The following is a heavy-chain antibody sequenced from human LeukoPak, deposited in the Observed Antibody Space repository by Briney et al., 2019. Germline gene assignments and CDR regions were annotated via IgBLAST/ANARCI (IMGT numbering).Heavy chain of an antibody. D-gene: IGHD2-2*01. CDR2: IIPIFGTA. CDR3: ARASPLRCSSTSCGLSAFDI. J-gene: IGHJ3*02. CDR1: GGTFSSYA. Sequence: SVEVSCKASGGTFSSYAISWVRQAPGQGLEWMGGIIPIFGTANYAQKFQCRVTITADESTSTAYIELSSLRSEDTAVYYCARASPLRCSSTSCGLSAFDIWGQGTMVTVSS. V-gene: IGHV1-69*01.